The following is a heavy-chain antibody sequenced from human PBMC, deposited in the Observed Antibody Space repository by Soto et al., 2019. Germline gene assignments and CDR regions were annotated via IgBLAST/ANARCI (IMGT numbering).Heavy chain of an antibody. CDR1: GSSISSYY. D-gene: IGHD3-10*01. J-gene: IGHJ4*02. CDR3: VRQSSYGSGSYYDY. CDR2: VYYSGST. V-gene: IGHV4-59*08. Sequence: SETLSLTCTFSGSSISSYYWSWIRQPPGKGLEWIGYVYYSGSTYYNPSLKSRVTTSVGTTKNQFSLKLTSVTAADTAVYYCVRQSSYGSGSYYDYWGQGTLVTVSS.